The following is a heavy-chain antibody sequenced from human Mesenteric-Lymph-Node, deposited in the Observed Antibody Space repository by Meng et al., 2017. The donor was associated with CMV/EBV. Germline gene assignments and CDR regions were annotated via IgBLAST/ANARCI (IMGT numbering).Heavy chain of an antibody. D-gene: IGHD3-3*01. J-gene: IGHJ4*02. CDR1: GGSFSGYY. Sequence: SETLSLTCAVYGGSFSGYYWSWIRQPPGKGLEWIGEINHSGGTNYNPSLKSRVAISVDTSKNQFSLKLSSVTAADTAVYYCARTRRYYDFWSGYPSALDYWGQGTLVTVSS. V-gene: IGHV4-34*01. CDR3: ARTRRYYDFWSGYPSALDY. CDR2: INHSGGT.